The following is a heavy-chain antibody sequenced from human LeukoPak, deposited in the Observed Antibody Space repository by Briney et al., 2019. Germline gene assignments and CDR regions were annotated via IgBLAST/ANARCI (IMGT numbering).Heavy chain of an antibody. CDR3: ARGGSGRALVNF. Sequence: GGSLRLSCAASGFTFSDYYMNWIRQAPGKGLEWVSYISESSSHTNYADSVKGRFTISRDNAKNSLYLQMNSLRAEDTAVYYCARGGSGRALVNFWGQGTLVTVSS. CDR1: GFTFSDYY. V-gene: IGHV3-11*06. J-gene: IGHJ4*02. CDR2: ISESSSHT. D-gene: IGHD3-10*01.